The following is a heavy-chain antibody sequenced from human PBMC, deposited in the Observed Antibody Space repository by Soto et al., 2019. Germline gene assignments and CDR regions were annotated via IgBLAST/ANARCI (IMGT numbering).Heavy chain of an antibody. Sequence: ASVKVSCKASGGTFSSYTISWVRQAPGQGLEWMGRIIPILGIANYAQKFQGRVTMTRNTSISTAYMELSSLRSEDTAVYYCARERSGSSDYWGQGTLVTVSS. CDR2: IIPILGIA. V-gene: IGHV1-69*04. D-gene: IGHD1-26*01. CDR1: GGTFSSYT. CDR3: ARERSGSSDY. J-gene: IGHJ4*02.